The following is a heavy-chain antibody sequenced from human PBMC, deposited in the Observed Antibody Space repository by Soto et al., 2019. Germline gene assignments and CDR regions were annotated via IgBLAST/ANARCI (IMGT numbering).Heavy chain of an antibody. J-gene: IGHJ4*02. V-gene: IGHV1-46*01. CDR3: ARDGGDTAMVPLRYFDY. CDR2: INPSGGST. Sequence: QVQLVQSGAEVKKPGASVKVSCKASGYTFTSYYMHWVRQAPGQGLEWMGIINPSGGSTSYAQKFQGRVTMTRDTSTSTVYMELSSLRSEDTAVYYCARDGGDTAMVPLRYFDYWGQGTLVTVSS. CDR1: GYTFTSYY. D-gene: IGHD5-18*01.